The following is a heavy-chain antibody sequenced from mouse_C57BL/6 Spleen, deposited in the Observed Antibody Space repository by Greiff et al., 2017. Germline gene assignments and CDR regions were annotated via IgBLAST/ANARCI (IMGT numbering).Heavy chain of an antibody. CDR2: IDPSDSYT. CDR1: GYTFTSYW. V-gene: IGHV1-69*01. J-gene: IGHJ2*01. Sequence: VQLQQPGAELVMPGASVKLSCKASGYTFTSYWMHWVKQRPGQGLEWIGEIDPSDSYTNYNQKFKGKSTLTVDKSSSTAYMQLSSLTSEDSAVYYCARQLIITTVVDLYFDYWGKGTTRTVSS. D-gene: IGHD1-1*01. CDR3: ARQLIITTVVDLYFDY.